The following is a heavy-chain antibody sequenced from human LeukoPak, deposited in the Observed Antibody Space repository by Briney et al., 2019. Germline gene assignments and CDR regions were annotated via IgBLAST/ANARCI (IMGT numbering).Heavy chain of an antibody. J-gene: IGHJ5*02. Sequence: GGSLRLSCAASGFTLSDYWMHWVCQAPGKRLVWVARINGDGSSSTYADTVKGQFTISRDNAKNTLYLQMNSLRVEDTAVYYCARDPRNMGLDPWGQGTLVTVSS. CDR2: INGDGSSS. CDR3: ARDPRNMGLDP. V-gene: IGHV3-74*01. CDR1: GFTLSDYW. D-gene: IGHD1-14*01.